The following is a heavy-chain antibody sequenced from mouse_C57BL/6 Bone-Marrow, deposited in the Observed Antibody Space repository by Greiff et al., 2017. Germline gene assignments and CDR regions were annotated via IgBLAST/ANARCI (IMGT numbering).Heavy chain of an antibody. CDR1: GYTFTSYW. Sequence: QVQLQQPGAELVMPGASVKLSCKASGYTFTSYWMHWVKQRPGQGLEWIGEIDPSDSYTNYNQKFKGKSTLTVDKSSSTAYMQLSSLTSEDSADYYCAREKSSPLEWYFDVWGTGTTVTVSS. V-gene: IGHV1-69*01. CDR3: AREKSSPLEWYFDV. CDR2: IDPSDSYT. D-gene: IGHD1-3*01. J-gene: IGHJ1*03.